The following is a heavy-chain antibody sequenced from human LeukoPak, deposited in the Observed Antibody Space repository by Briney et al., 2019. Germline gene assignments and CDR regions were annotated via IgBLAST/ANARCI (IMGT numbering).Heavy chain of an antibody. CDR2: ISYDGSKK. CDR1: GFTFSSES. Sequence: RGSLRLSCVASGFTFSSESIHWVRQAPGKGLEWVAVISYDGSKKYYADSVKGRFTISRDNSRSTVYLQMNSLTTEDTAVYHCAKEYHRVHDAFDTWGHGTMVTVSS. D-gene: IGHD2-2*01. J-gene: IGHJ3*02. CDR3: AKEYHRVHDAFDT. V-gene: IGHV3-30*18.